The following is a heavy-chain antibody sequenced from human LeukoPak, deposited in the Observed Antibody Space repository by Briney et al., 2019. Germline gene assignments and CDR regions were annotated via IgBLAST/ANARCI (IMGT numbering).Heavy chain of an antibody. J-gene: IGHJ4*02. CDR2: VNAGNGNT. CDR1: GYTFTSYA. D-gene: IGHD3-22*01. V-gene: IGHV1-3*01. CDR3: ARTDYYDSSGYDYYFDY. Sequence: ASVRVSCKASGYTFTSYAMHWVRQAPGQRLEWMGWVNAGNGNTKYSQKFQGRVTITRDTSATTAYMELSSLRSEDTAVYYCARTDYYDSSGYDYYFDYWGQGTLVTVSS.